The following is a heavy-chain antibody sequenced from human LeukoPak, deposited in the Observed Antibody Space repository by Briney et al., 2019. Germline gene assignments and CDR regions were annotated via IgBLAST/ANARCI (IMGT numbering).Heavy chain of an antibody. J-gene: IGHJ6*03. CDR1: GGSISSSSYY. Sequence: KSSETLSLTCTVSGGSISSSSYYWGWIRQPPGKGLEWIGNIYYSGSTYYNPSLKSRVTISVETPKNQFSLKLSAVTAADTAVYYCASVRRGFGESSKYYSYYYMDVWGNGTTVTISS. D-gene: IGHD3-10*01. V-gene: IGHV4-39*01. CDR2: IYYSGST. CDR3: ASVRRGFGESSKYYSYYYMDV.